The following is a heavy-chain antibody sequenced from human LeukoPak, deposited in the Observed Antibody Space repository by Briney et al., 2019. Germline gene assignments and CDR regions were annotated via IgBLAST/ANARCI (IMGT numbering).Heavy chain of an antibody. CDR3: ARALAREGYYFDY. J-gene: IGHJ4*02. Sequence: SQTLSLTCAISGDSVSSNSAAWHWIRQSPSRGLEWLGRTYYRSKWYNDYPVSVKGRITINPDTSKNQFSLQLNSVTPEDTAVYYCARALAREGYYFDYWGQGTLVTVSS. D-gene: IGHD3-16*01. CDR1: GDSVSSNSAA. V-gene: IGHV6-1*01. CDR2: TYYRSKWYN.